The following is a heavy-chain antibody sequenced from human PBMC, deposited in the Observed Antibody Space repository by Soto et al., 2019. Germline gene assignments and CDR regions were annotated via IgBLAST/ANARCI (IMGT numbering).Heavy chain of an antibody. Sequence: PGGPLRLSCAASGYTFRNHSLSGFRQAPGVGLGWVSSSSSNSICKYYVDSVNDRFTISKDNAKSSLYLPMSSVHGEVMACDWFARTRTTPFSGKTRGWFDPWGQGSLVTVSS. CDR2: SSSNSICK. J-gene: IGHJ5*01. CDR3: ARTRTTPFSGKTRGWFDP. CDR1: GYTFRNHS. V-gene: IGHV3-21*01. D-gene: IGHD1-7*01.